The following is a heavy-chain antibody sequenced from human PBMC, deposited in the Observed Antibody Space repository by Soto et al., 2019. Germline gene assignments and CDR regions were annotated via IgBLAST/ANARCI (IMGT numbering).Heavy chain of an antibody. CDR1: GDSMSSYY. CDR3: ARLGSHTVTTP. Sequence: SETLSLTCTVSGDSMSSYYWSWIRQPPGTGLEWIGEINHSGSTNYNPSLKSRVTISVDTSKNQFSLKLSSVTAADTAVYYCARLGSHTVTTPWGQGTLVTVSS. CDR2: INHSGST. V-gene: IGHV4-34*01. D-gene: IGHD4-17*01. J-gene: IGHJ5*02.